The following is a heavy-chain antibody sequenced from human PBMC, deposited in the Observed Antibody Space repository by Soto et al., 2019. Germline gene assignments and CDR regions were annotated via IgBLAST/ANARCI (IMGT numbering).Heavy chain of an antibody. CDR3: ATARLRFFKWQSTGYQYYYYMDV. CDR2: IVSGGSK. CDR1: GLTLSDYT. D-gene: IGHD3-3*01. Sequence: VQLLESGGGLVQPGGSLRLACGASGLTLSDYTIVCVRQAQGKGLEWVSHIVSGGSKDYADSVKGRFTISRDGARNSVYLQMSSLRVEDTAVYYCATARLRFFKWQSTGYQYYYYMDVWGKGTTVTVSS. J-gene: IGHJ6*03. V-gene: IGHV3-48*01.